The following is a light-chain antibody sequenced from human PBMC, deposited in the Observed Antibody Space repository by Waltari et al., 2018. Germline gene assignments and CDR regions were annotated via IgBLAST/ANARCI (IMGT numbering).Light chain of an antibody. CDR1: QSLLNINGYNY. CDR2: LGS. J-gene: IGKJ1*01. Sequence: DIAMTHSPLSLPATPGEPAFISCRSSQSLLNINGYNYLDWYLQNPGQSPQLLIYLGSNRASGVPDRFSGSGSGTDFTLKISRVEAEDVGVYYCMQTLQTPRTFGQGTKVEIK. V-gene: IGKV2-28*01. CDR3: MQTLQTPRT.